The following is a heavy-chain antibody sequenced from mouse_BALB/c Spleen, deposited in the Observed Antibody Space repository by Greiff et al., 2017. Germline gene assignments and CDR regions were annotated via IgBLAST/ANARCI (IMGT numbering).Heavy chain of an antibody. D-gene: IGHD2-1*01. CDR1: GYTFTSYW. Sequence: QVQLKESGAELAKPGASVKMSCKASGYTFTSYWMHWVKQRPGQGLEWIGYINPSTGYTEYNQKFKDKATLTADKSSSTAYMQLSSLTSEDSAVYYCAIYGNYQYYYAMDYWGQGTSVTVSS. CDR2: INPSTGYT. V-gene: IGHV1-7*01. CDR3: AIYGNYQYYYAMDY. J-gene: IGHJ4*01.